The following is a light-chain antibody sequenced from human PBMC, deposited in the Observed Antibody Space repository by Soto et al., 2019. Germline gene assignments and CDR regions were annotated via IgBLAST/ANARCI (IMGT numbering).Light chain of an antibody. Sequence: QSVLTQPPSVSEAPRQRVTISCSGSSSNIGNNAVTWYQQFPGKAPKLLIYYDDLLPSGVSDRFSGSKSGTSASLAISGLPSDDEADYYCAAWDDSLSGVVFGGGTKVTVL. J-gene: IGLJ2*01. V-gene: IGLV1-36*01. CDR1: SSNIGNNA. CDR3: AAWDDSLSGVV. CDR2: YDD.